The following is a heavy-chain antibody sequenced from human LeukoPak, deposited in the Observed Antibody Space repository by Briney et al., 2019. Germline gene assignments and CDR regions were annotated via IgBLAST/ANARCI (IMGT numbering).Heavy chain of an antibody. D-gene: IGHD4-17*01. CDR2: IYNSGHT. Sequence: PSETLSLTCTVSGGSISNYYWSWIRQPPGKGLEWIGYIYNSGHTNYNPSLKSRVTISEDTSKNQLSLKLSSVTAADTAVYYCARAAVTTSRYYQHWGQGTLVTVSS. J-gene: IGHJ1*01. V-gene: IGHV4-59*01. CDR1: GGSISNYY. CDR3: ARAAVTTSRYYQH.